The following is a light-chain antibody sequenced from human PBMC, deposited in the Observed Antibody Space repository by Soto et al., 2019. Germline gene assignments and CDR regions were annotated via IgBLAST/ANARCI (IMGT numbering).Light chain of an antibody. J-gene: IGLJ1*01. CDR1: SANIGAGYD. CDR3: CSYAGTYTFV. CDR2: GNS. Sequence: QSVLTQPPSVSGAPGQRVTISCTGSSANIGAGYDVHWYQHLPGTAPKLLIYGNSNRPSGVPDRFSASKSGTSASLAITGLQTEDEADYFCCSYAGTYTFVFGTGTKVTVL. V-gene: IGLV1-40*01.